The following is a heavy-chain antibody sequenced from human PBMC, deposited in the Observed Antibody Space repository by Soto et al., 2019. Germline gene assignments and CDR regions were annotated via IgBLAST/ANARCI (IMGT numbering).Heavy chain of an antibody. CDR3: ARGQQGQQPTLYYFDY. CDR1: GGTFHNYA. J-gene: IGHJ4*02. Sequence: QVQLVQSGAEVKKPGSSVKVSCKASGGTFHNYATTWVRQAPGQGLEWLGGISHVFGTATYAQKFQGRLTISADESTTTVYMELSRLTSEDTAVYFCARGQQGQQPTLYYFDYWGQGTLVTVAS. V-gene: IGHV1-69*01. CDR2: ISHVFGTA. D-gene: IGHD6-13*01.